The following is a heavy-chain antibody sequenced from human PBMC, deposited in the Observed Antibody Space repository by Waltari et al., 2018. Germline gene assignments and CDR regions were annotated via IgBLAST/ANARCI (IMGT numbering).Heavy chain of an antibody. CDR2: IYYSGST. Sequence: QVQLQESGPGLVKPSETLSLTCTVSGGSISSYYWSWIRQPPGKGLEWIGYIYYSGSTNYNPSLKSRVTISVDTSKNQFSLKLSSVTAADTAVYYCARDMAYYDFWSGIHQFKNRYGMDVWGQGTTVTVSS. CDR3: ARDMAYYDFWSGIHQFKNRYGMDV. D-gene: IGHD3-3*01. V-gene: IGHV4-59*01. J-gene: IGHJ6*02. CDR1: GGSISSYY.